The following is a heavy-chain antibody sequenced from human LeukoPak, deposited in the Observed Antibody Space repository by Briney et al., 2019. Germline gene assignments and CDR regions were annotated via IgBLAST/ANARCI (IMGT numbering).Heavy chain of an antibody. Sequence: SETLSLTCSVSGYSISSAYYWGWIRQPPGKGLEWIATIHYSGSTYYNPSLKSRVTISLDTSKNQFSLKLNSVAAADTAVYYCARLGITMVRGVSRDYWGQGTLVTVSS. D-gene: IGHD3-10*01. V-gene: IGHV4-38-2*02. CDR1: GYSISSAYY. CDR2: IHYSGST. J-gene: IGHJ4*02. CDR3: ARLGITMVRGVSRDY.